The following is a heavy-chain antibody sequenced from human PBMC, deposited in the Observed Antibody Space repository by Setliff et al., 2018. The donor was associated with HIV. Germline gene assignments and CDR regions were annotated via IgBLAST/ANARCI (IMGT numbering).Heavy chain of an antibody. V-gene: IGHV3-48*03. D-gene: IGHD3-16*01. CDR2: ISDSGTAL. CDR1: GFSFNTYE. Sequence: PGGSLRLSCAASGFSFNTYEMNWVRQAPGRGLEWISYISDSGTALYYVDSVKGRFTISRDNSKNTLYLQMNSLRVEDTAVYFCAKAPYSLDYFDNWGQGTLVTVSS. J-gene: IGHJ4*02. CDR3: AKAPYSLDYFDN.